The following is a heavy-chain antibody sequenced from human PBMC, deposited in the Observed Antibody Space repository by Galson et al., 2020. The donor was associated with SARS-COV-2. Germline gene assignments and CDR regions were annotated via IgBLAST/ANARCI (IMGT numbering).Heavy chain of an antibody. D-gene: IGHD2-15*01. Sequence: GGSLRLSCAASGFTFSSYGMHWVRQAPGKGLEWVAVISYDGSNKYYADSVKGRFTISRDNSKNTLYLQMNSLRAEDTAVYYCAISLLLGIIDYWGQGTLVTVSS. CDR3: AISLLLGIIDY. J-gene: IGHJ4*02. V-gene: IGHV3-30*03. CDR2: ISYDGSNK. CDR1: GFTFSSYG.